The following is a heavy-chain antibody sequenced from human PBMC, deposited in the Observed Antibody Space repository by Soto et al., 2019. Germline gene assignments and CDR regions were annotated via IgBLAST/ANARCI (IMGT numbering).Heavy chain of an antibody. V-gene: IGHV1-69*13. CDR3: ARDEGSTGGYSCIWEKGRDAIDI. CDR1: GGTFSSYA. D-gene: IGHD6-13*01. Sequence: SVKVSCKASGGTFSSYAISWVRQAPGQWLEWMGGIIPIFGTANYAQKFQGRVTITADESTSTAYMELSSLRSEDTAVYYCARDEGSTGGYSCIWEKGRDAIDIWGQGIMVT. CDR2: IIPIFGTA. J-gene: IGHJ3*02.